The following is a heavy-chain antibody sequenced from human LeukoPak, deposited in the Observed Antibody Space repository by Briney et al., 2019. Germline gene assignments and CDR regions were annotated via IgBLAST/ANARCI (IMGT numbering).Heavy chain of an antibody. Sequence: PGGSLRLSCAASGFSLSSYAMSWVRQAPGKGLEWVGRIKSKTDGGTTDYAAPVKGRFTISRDDSKNTLYLQMNSLKTEDTAVYYCTSHDDPRMNRDFDYWGQGTLVTVSS. V-gene: IGHV3-15*01. CDR3: TSHDDPRMNRDFDY. D-gene: IGHD2/OR15-2a*01. CDR2: IKSKTDGGTT. J-gene: IGHJ4*02. CDR1: GFSLSSYA.